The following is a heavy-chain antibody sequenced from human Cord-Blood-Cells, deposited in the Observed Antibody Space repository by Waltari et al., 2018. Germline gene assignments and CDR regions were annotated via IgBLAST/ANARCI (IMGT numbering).Heavy chain of an antibody. CDR3: ARGGGAARDDAFDI. J-gene: IGHJ3*02. V-gene: IGHV4-34*01. CDR1: GGSFSGYY. CDR2: INHSGST. Sequence: QVQLQQWGAGLLKPSETLSLTCAVYGGSFSGYYWSWIRQPPGKGLEWIGEINHSGSTNYNPSLKSRVTISVDTSKNQFSLKLSSVTAADTAVYYCARGGGAARDDAFDIWGQGTMVIVSS. D-gene: IGHD6-6*01.